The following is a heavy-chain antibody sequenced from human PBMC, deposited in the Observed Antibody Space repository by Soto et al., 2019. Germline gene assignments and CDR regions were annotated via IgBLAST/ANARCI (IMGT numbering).Heavy chain of an antibody. CDR2: INAGNGNT. CDR3: AKTSGYYLDDY. D-gene: IGHD3-22*01. CDR1: GYTFTSYA. J-gene: IGHJ4*02. V-gene: IGHV1-3*01. Sequence: QVQLVQSGAEVKKPGASVKVSCKASGYTFTSYAMHWVRQAPGQRLEWMGWINAGNGNTKYSQKFQGRVTITRDTSVSTAYMAMISLRSEGTAVYYCAKTSGYYLDDYWGQGALGTVSS.